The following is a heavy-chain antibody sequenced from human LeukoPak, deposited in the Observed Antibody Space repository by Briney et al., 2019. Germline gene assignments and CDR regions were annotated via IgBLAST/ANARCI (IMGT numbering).Heavy chain of an antibody. Sequence: ASVKVSCKASGYTFTGYYMHWVRQAPGQGLEWMGWINPNSGGTNYAQKFQGWVTMTRDTSISTAYMELSRLRSDDTAVYYCARVPIRGKGPYYYYMDVWGKGTTVTVSS. CDR3: ARVPIRGKGPYYYYMDV. CDR2: INPNSGGT. CDR1: GYTFTGYY. V-gene: IGHV1-2*04. D-gene: IGHD3-16*01. J-gene: IGHJ6*03.